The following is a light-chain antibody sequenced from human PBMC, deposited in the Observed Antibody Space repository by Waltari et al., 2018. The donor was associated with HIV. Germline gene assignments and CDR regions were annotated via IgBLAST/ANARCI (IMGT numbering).Light chain of an antibody. CDR2: DNS. CDR1: SSNIGRPY. J-gene: IGLJ3*02. CDR3: GTWDSSLGGWV. Sequence: QSVLTQPPSVSAAPGQKVTISCSGSSSNIGRPYVSWYQQLPGPAPQLLIYDNSYLPSGIPDRFSGSKSGTSATLGITGLQTGDEADYYCGTWDSSLGGWVFGGGTKLAVL. V-gene: IGLV1-51*01.